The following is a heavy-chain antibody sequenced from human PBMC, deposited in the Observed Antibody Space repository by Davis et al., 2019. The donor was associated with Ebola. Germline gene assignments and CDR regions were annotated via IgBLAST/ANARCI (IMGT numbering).Heavy chain of an antibody. V-gene: IGHV3-21*06. CDR1: GFSFTTYT. D-gene: IGHD2-8*01. J-gene: IGHJ6*02. Sequence: PGGSLRLSCAASGFSFTTYTMKWVRQAPGKGLEWVSSIGTRSVYIYYADSVKGRFTISRDNAKNSLYLQMDSLRVEDTAIYYCARRRDCSNGVCYGMDVWGQGTAVTVSS. CDR3: ARRRDCSNGVCYGMDV. CDR2: IGTRSVYI.